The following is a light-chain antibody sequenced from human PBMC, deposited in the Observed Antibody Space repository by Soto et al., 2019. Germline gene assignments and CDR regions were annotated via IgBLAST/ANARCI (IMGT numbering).Light chain of an antibody. Sequence: EIVMTQSPALLSVSPGERATLSCRASQSVSTNLAWYQQKPGQAPRLLIYGASTRATGISARFSGSGSGTEFTLTISSLQSEDFAVYYCQEYNNWLIFTFGPGTKLDLK. CDR2: GAS. J-gene: IGKJ3*01. CDR3: QEYNNWLIFT. V-gene: IGKV3-15*01. CDR1: QSVSTN.